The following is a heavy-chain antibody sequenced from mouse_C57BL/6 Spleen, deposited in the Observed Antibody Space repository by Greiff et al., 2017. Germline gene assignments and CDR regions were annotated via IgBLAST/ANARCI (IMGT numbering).Heavy chain of an antibody. D-gene: IGHD1-1*01. J-gene: IGHJ1*03. CDR3: ARISPLTTVVAKYFDV. CDR1: GFSLSTFGMG. Sequence: QVTLKVSGPGILQPSQTLSLTCSFSGFSLSTFGMGVGWLRQPSGQGLEWLAHIWWDDDKYYNPALKSRLTISKDTSKNQVFLKIANVDTADTATYYCARISPLTTVVAKYFDVWGTGTTVTVSS. V-gene: IGHV8-8*01. CDR2: IWWDDDK.